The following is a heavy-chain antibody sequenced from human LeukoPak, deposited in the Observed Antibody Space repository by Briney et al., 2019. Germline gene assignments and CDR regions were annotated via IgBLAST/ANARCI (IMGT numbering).Heavy chain of an antibody. Sequence: AGGSLRLSCAASGFTFSDYYMSWIRQAPGKGLEWVSYISSSGSTIYYADSVKGRFTISRDNAKNSLYLQMNSLRAEDTAVHYCARDGYSSSWYLIDYWGQGTLVTVSS. CDR1: GFTFSDYY. D-gene: IGHD6-13*01. V-gene: IGHV3-11*01. J-gene: IGHJ4*02. CDR3: ARDGYSSSWYLIDY. CDR2: ISSSGSTI.